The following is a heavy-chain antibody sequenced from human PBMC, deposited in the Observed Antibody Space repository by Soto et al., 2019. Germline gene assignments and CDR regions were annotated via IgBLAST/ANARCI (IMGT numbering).Heavy chain of an antibody. CDR3: SKYRRTYAEPFTLDS. J-gene: IGHJ4*02. CDR1: GDSINNYY. Sequence: PSETLSLTCTVSGDSINNYYLSWMRQPPGKRLEWVGYIYYTGRTTYNPSPERRATMSVNTSNNLFSLKLTSVNAADTAVYYCSKYRRTYAEPFTLDSWGRGTLVTVSS. CDR2: IYYTGRT. V-gene: IGHV4-59*01. D-gene: IGHD2-2*01.